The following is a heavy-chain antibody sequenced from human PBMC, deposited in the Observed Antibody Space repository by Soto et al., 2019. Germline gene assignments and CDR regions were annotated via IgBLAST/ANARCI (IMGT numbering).Heavy chain of an antibody. Sequence: ASVKVSCKASGFTFTGYYMHWVRQAPGQGLEWMGWINPNSGGTNYAQKFQDWVTMTGDTSISTAYMELSRLRSDDTAVYYCESGVGIYSFDYCGQRTLVPVSS. J-gene: IGHJ4*02. CDR3: ESGVGIYSFDY. CDR1: GFTFTGYY. CDR2: INPNSGGT. V-gene: IGHV1-2*04.